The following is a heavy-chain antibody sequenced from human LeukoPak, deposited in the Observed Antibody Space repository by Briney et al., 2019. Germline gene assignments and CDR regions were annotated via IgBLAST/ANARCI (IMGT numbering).Heavy chain of an antibody. V-gene: IGHV3-21*04. CDR3: ARRGIVVSGYLEFYFDS. Sequence: GGSLRLSCAASGFSFSSYTMDWVRQAPGKGLEWASIISSSSSYIYYADSVKGRFTISRDNAKNMLYLQMNSLRAEDTAVYYCARRGIVVSGYLEFYFDSWGQGTLVTVSS. J-gene: IGHJ4*02. D-gene: IGHD6-19*01. CDR2: ISSSSSYI. CDR1: GFSFSSYT.